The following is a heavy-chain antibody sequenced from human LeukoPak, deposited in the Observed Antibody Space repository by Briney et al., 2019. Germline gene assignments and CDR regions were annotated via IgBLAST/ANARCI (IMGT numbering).Heavy chain of an antibody. J-gene: IGHJ4*02. CDR1: GGSINSGSYY. Sequence: SETLSLTCTVSGGSINSGSYYWSWLRQPAGKGLEWIGRIYTTGNTNYNPSLKSRVTISLDTSKNQFSLKLSSVSAEDTALYYCARERLGGSYYRPVDYWGQGTLVTVSS. CDR3: ARERLGGSYYRPVDY. CDR2: IYTTGNT. D-gene: IGHD1-26*01. V-gene: IGHV4-61*02.